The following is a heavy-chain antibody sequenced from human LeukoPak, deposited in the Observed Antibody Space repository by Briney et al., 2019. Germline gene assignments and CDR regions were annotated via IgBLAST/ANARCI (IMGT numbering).Heavy chain of an antibody. CDR2: TYYRSTWYN. D-gene: IGHD2-2*01. CDR1: GDSVSSNSVT. V-gene: IGHV6-1*01. CDR3: ARRLTQYDCFDP. Sequence: SQTLSLTCAISGDSVSSNSVTWNWIRQSPSRGLEWLGRTYYRSTWYNDYAVSVRGRITVNPDTSKNQFSLHLNSVTPEDTAVYYCARRLTQYDCFDPWGQGILVTVSS. J-gene: IGHJ5*02.